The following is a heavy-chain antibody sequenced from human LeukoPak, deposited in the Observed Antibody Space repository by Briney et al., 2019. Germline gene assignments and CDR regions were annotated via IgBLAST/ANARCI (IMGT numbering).Heavy chain of an antibody. CDR2: ISWNSGSI. CDR1: GFTFDAYA. CDR3: TKESDSSAYSAFDC. D-gene: IGHD3-22*01. Sequence: GGSLRLSCAASGFTFDAYAMHWVRQAPGKGLEWVSGISWNSGSIGYADSVKGRFSISRDNAKNSLYLQMNSLRAEDTALYYCTKESDSSAYSAFDCWGQGTLVTVSS. V-gene: IGHV3-9*01. J-gene: IGHJ4*02.